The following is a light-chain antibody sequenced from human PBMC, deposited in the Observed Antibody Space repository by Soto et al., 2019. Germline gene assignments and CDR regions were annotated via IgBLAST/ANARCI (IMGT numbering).Light chain of an antibody. CDR3: PQYGSSGT. CDR1: QSVSNNY. Sequence: EIVSTQSPCTLSLSPGERYTRSGRATQSVSNNYLAWYQQKPGQAPRILIYGASNRATGIQDRFSGSGSGTDFPLTISRLEPEDFAVYYCPQYGSSGTFGQGTQLDIK. V-gene: IGKV3-20*01. J-gene: IGKJ1*01. CDR2: GAS.